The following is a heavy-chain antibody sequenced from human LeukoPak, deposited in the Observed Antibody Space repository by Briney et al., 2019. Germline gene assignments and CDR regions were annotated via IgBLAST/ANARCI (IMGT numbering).Heavy chain of an antibody. J-gene: IGHJ4*02. Sequence: GGSLRLSCAASGFTFSSYAMSWVRQAPGKGLEWVAFIRYDGSNKYYADSLKGRFTISRDNAKNSLYLQMNSLRAEDTAVYYCARDFRHCGGDCYSERHYYFDFWGQGTLVTVSS. CDR3: ARDFRHCGGDCYSERHYYFDF. V-gene: IGHV3-30*02. CDR2: IRYDGSNK. CDR1: GFTFSSYA. D-gene: IGHD2-21*02.